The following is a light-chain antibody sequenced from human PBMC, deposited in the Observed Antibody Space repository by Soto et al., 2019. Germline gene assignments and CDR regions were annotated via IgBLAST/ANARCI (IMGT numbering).Light chain of an antibody. CDR1: SSDVGGYNY. CDR3: SSYTTSNTRQIV. Sequence: QSVLTQPASVSGSAGQSINISCTGTSSDVGGYNYVSWYQHHPGKAPKLIIYDVSNRPSGVSNPFSGSKSGNTASLTISGLQPEDEADYYCSSYTTSNTRQIVFGTGTKLTVL. CDR2: DVS. V-gene: IGLV2-14*03. J-gene: IGLJ1*01.